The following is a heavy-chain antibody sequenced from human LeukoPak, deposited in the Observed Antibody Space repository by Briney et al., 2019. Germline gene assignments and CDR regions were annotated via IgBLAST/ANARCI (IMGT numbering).Heavy chain of an antibody. V-gene: IGHV3-53*01. CDR3: ARGEGEGPRGRDYYFDS. CDR1: GFTVSSNY. D-gene: IGHD3-16*01. CDR2: IYTGGDT. Sequence: PGGSLRLSCAASGFTVSSNYMNWVRQAPGKGLEWVSVIYTGGDTYYADSVKGRFTISRDNSKNTLALQMNSLRVEDTAVYYCARGEGEGPRGRDYYFDSWGQGTLVTVSS. J-gene: IGHJ4*02.